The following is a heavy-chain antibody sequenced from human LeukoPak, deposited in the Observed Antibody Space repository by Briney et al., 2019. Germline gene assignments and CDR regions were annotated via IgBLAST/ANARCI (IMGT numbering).Heavy chain of an antibody. V-gene: IGHV3-23*01. Sequence: GGSLRLSCAASGFTFSSYAMSWVRQAPGKGLEWVSAISGSGGSTYYADSVKGRFTISRDNSKNTLYLQMNSLRAEDTAVYYCAKDLHGCSSTSCLGGEFDNWGQGTLVTVSS. J-gene: IGHJ4*02. CDR2: ISGSGGST. CDR1: GFTFSSYA. CDR3: AKDLHGCSSTSCLGGEFDN. D-gene: IGHD2-2*01.